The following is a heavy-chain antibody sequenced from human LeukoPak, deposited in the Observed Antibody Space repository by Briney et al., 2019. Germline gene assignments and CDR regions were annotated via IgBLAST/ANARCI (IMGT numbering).Heavy chain of an antibody. D-gene: IGHD2-15*01. CDR3: ARDRAGFYSVDY. CDR1: GFTLSENN. V-gene: IGHV3-30-3*01. J-gene: IGHJ4*02. CDR2: ISNDGNSK. Sequence: GGSLRLSCAASGFTLSENNVHWVRQAPGKGLEWVALISNDGNSKDYADSVKGRFTLSGDNSKTTLYLQMNSLRAEDTAVYYCARDRAGFYSVDYWGQGTLVTFSS.